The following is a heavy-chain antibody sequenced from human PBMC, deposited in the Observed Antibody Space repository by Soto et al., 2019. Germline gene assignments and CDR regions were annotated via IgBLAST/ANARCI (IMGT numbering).Heavy chain of an antibody. CDR1: GYSFTSYW. Sequence: PGESLKISCKGSGYSFTSYWIGWVRQMPGKGLEWMGIIYPGDSDTRYSPSFQGQVTISADKSISTAYLQWSSLKASDTAMYYCARRITMIVEPYYYYGMDVWGQGTTVTV. D-gene: IGHD3-22*01. V-gene: IGHV5-51*01. CDR2: IYPGDSDT. J-gene: IGHJ6*02. CDR3: ARRITMIVEPYYYYGMDV.